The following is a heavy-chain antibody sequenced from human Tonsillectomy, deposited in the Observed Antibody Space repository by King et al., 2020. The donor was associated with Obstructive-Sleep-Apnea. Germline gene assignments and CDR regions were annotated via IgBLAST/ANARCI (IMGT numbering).Heavy chain of an antibody. D-gene: IGHD3-10*01. CDR2: IYYIGSN. CDR1: GGSISSSSYY. Sequence: QLQESGPGLVKPSETLSLTCTVSGGSISSSSYYWGWIRQPPGKGLEWSASIYYIGSNYNNPSLKSRVTISVDTSKNQFSLKLSSLTAADTAVYYCYGSWSSYNAGVWFDPWGQGTLVTVSS. CDR3: YGSWSSYNAGVWFDP. J-gene: IGHJ5*02. V-gene: IGHV4-39*07.